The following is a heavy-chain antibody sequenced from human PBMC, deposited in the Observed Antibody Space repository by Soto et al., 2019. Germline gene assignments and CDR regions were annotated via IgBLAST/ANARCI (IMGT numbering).Heavy chain of an antibody. CDR3: ARSPYYYDSSGPPGRNWVLFAFDI. D-gene: IGHD3-22*01. CDR2: IYYSGST. CDR1: GGSLSSGDYY. Sequence: SETLSLTCTVSGGSLSSGDYYWSLIRQPPGKGLEWIGYIYYSGSTYYNPSLKSRVTISVDTSKNQFSLKLSSVTAADTAVYYCARSPYYYDSSGPPGRNWVLFAFDIWGQGTMVTVSS. J-gene: IGHJ3*02. V-gene: IGHV4-30-4*01.